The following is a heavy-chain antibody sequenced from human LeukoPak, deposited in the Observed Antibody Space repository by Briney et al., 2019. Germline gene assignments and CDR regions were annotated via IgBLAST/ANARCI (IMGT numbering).Heavy chain of an antibody. CDR2: ISGSDGST. V-gene: IGHV3-23*01. CDR3: ARTDYDSSGYCDY. J-gene: IGHJ4*02. CDR1: GFTFSSYA. D-gene: IGHD3-22*01. Sequence: GGSLRLSCAASGFTFSSYAMSWVRQAPGKGLEWVSAISGSDGSTYYADSVKGRFTISRDNSKNTLYLQMNSLRAEYTAVYYCARTDYDSSGYCDYWGQGTLVTVSS.